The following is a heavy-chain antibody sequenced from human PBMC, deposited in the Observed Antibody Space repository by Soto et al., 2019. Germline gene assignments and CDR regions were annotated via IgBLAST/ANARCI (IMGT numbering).Heavy chain of an antibody. V-gene: IGHV4-30-4*01. D-gene: IGHD5-12*01. CDR3: ARVQSGYDYGFDP. CDR1: GGSISSGDYY. J-gene: IGHJ5*02. CDR2: IYYSGST. Sequence: PSETLSLTCTVSGGSISSGDYYWSWIRQPPGKGLEWIGYIYYSGSTYYNPSLKSRVTISVDTSKNQFSLKLSSVTAADTAVYYCARVQSGYDYGFDPWGQGTLVTVSS.